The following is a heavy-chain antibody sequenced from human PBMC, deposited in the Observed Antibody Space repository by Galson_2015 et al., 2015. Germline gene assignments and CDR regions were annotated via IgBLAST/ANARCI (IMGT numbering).Heavy chain of an antibody. CDR3: VRGNGYNLDY. Sequence: SLRLSCAASGFTFTNHGMHWVRQAPGKGLEWVAVISFHGNDKYYADSAKGRFTISRDNAKNTLYLQMSSLRAEDTAVYYCVRGNGYNLDYWGQGTLVTV. CDR1: GFTFTNHG. CDR2: ISFHGNDK. D-gene: IGHD5-24*01. V-gene: IGHV3-30*03. J-gene: IGHJ4*02.